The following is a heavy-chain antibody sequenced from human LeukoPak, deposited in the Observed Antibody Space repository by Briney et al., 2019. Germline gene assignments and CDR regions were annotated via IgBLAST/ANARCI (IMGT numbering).Heavy chain of an antibody. CDR2: ISYDGSNK. CDR1: GFTFSSYG. V-gene: IGHV3-30*18. Sequence: GGSLRLSCAASGFTFSSYGMHWVRQAPGKGLEWVAVISYDGSNKYYADSVKGRFTISRDNSKNTLYLQMNSLRAEDTAVYYCAKLGGVGATSLADYWGQGILVTVSS. J-gene: IGHJ4*02. D-gene: IGHD1-26*01. CDR3: AKLGGVGATSLADY.